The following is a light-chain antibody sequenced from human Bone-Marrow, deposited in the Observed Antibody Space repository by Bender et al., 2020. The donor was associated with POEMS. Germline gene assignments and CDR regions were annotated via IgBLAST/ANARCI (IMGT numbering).Light chain of an antibody. CDR3: AAWDAGLCGGV. CDR2: SDN. Sequence: QSVLTQPPSASGTPGQRVTISCSGSNSNIGTNSVNWYQQFPGPAPKLLIYSDNQRPSGVPDRFDAFKSGTSASLAISWLQSEDEADYSCAAWDAGLCGGVFGGGTKLTVL. J-gene: IGLJ3*02. V-gene: IGLV1-44*01. CDR1: NSNIGTNS.